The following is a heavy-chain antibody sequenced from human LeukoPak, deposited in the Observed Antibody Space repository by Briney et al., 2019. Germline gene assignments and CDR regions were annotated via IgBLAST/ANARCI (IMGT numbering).Heavy chain of an antibody. J-gene: IGHJ4*02. CDR1: GGTFSSYA. CDR3: ARAPDDTSPFDY. CDR2: IIPILGIA. Sequence: SVKVSCKASGGTFSSYAISWVRQAPGQGLEWMGRIIPILGIANYAQKFQGRVTITADKSTSTAYMELSSLRSEDTAVYYCARAPDDTSPFDYWGQGTLVTVSS. V-gene: IGHV1-69*04. D-gene: IGHD2-2*01.